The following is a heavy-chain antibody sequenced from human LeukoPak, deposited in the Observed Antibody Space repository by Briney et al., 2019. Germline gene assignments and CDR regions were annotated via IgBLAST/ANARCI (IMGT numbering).Heavy chain of an antibody. CDR3: ASDSSGYKFFDY. CDR1: GYTLTDLS. J-gene: IGHJ4*02. D-gene: IGHD3-22*01. Sequence: EASVKVSCKVSGYTLTDLSMHWVRQAPGKGLEWMGRFDPEDGETIYAQKFQGRVTMTEDTSTDTAYMELTNLRSEDTAVYYCASDSSGYKFFDYWGQGTLVTVSS. V-gene: IGHV1-24*01. CDR2: FDPEDGET.